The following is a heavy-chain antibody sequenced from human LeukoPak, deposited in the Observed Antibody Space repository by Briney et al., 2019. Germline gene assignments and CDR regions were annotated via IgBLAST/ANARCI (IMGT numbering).Heavy chain of an antibody. Sequence: ASVKVSCKASGYTFTSYAMNWVRQARGQGREWRGGMNMNTGNPTYAQGSTGRFVLSLDTSVSTAYLQISSLKAEDTAVYYCARESGDGYVIYWGQGTLVTVSS. CDR3: ARESGDGYVIY. J-gene: IGHJ4*02. V-gene: IGHV7-4-1*02. D-gene: IGHD5-24*01. CDR1: GYTFTSYA. CDR2: MNMNTGNP.